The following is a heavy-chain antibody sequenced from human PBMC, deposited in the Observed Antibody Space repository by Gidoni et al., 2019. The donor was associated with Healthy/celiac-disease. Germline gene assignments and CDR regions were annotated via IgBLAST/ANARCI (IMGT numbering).Heavy chain of an antibody. J-gene: IGHJ4*02. CDR1: GGSSSSGSYY. D-gene: IGHD5-12*01. CDR3: ARGYSGYENGDY. V-gene: IGHV4-61*02. CDR2: IYTSGST. Sequence: QVQLQESGPGLVKPSQTLSLTCTVSGGSSSSGSYYWSWIRQPAGKGLEWIGRIYTSGSTNYNPSLKSRVTISVDTSKNQFSLKLSSVTAADTAVYYCARGYSGYENGDYWGQGTLVTVSS.